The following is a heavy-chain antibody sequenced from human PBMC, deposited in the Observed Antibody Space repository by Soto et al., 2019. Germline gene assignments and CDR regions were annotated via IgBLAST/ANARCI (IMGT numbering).Heavy chain of an antibody. D-gene: IGHD1-26*01. V-gene: IGHV3-74*01. CDR2: IHSDGSST. Sequence: EVQLVESGGGLVQPGESMRLSCAASGFTFSYYWMHWVRQAPGKGLVWVSRIHSDGSSTTYADSVKGRFSISRDNSRNTVYLQMNSLRAEDTAVYYCARGDRGAFDLWGQGTVRTFSA. CDR1: GFTFSYYW. J-gene: IGHJ3*01. CDR3: ARGDRGAFDL.